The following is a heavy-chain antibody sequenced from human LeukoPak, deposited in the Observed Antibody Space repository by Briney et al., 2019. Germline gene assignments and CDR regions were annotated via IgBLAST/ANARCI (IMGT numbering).Heavy chain of an antibody. D-gene: IGHD6-13*01. CDR3: AKDIAAAGNDI. J-gene: IGHJ3*02. Sequence: GGSLRLSCAASGFTVSSNYMNWVRQAPGKGLEWVSVIYSSGTTYYADSVKGRFTISRDNSKNTLYLQMNSLRAEDTAVYYCAKDIAAAGNDIWGQGTMVTVSS. V-gene: IGHV3-66*03. CDR1: GFTVSSNY. CDR2: IYSSGTT.